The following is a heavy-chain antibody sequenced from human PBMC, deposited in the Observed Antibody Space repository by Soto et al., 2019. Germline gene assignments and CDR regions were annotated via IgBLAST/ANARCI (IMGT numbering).Heavy chain of an antibody. CDR3: ATDHGYGEVSY. D-gene: IGHD4-17*01. J-gene: IGHJ4*02. V-gene: IGHV3-23*01. Sequence: EVPLLESGGGLVQPGGSLRLSCAASGFTFNNYVMSWVRQAPGKGLEWVSAISPSGGTTYYADSVKGRFTISRDNSKNTLYLQMNSLRAEDAAVYYCATDHGYGEVSYWGQGTLVPVSS. CDR2: ISPSGGTT. CDR1: GFTFNNYV.